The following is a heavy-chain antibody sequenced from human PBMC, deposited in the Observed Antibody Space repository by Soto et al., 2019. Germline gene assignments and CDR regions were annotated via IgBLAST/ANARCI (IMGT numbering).Heavy chain of an antibody. Sequence: SETLSLTCTVSGGSISSYYWSWIRQPPGKGLEWIGYIYYSGSTNYNPSLKSRVTISVDTSKNQFSLKLSSVTAADTAVYYCARTTNDFWSGYYRENYYYYYMDVWGKGTTVTVSS. CDR3: ARTTNDFWSGYYRENYYYYYMDV. V-gene: IGHV4-59*01. D-gene: IGHD3-3*01. CDR1: GGSISSYY. J-gene: IGHJ6*03. CDR2: IYYSGST.